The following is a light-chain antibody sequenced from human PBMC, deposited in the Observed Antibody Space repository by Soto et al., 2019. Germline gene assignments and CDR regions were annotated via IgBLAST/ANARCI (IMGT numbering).Light chain of an antibody. CDR2: GAS. V-gene: IGKV3-20*01. CDR3: QQYGSSPLT. CDR1: QSVSSSY. J-gene: IGKJ4*01. Sequence: EIVLTQPPGTLSLSPVERATLSCMASQSVSSSYLAWYQQKPGQAPRPLIYGASSRATGIPDRFSGSGSGTDFTLTISRLEPEDFAVYYCQQYGSSPLTFGGGTKVDIK.